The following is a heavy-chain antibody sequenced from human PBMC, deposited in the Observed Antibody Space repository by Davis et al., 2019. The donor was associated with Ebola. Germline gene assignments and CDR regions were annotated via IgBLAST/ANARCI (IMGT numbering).Heavy chain of an antibody. CDR3: ARTDYGDIDAFDI. V-gene: IGHV4-4*02. CDR1: GGSISSSNW. J-gene: IGHJ3*02. D-gene: IGHD4-17*01. Sequence: MPSETLSLTCAVSGGSISSSNWWSWVRQPPGKGLKWIGEIYHSGSTNYNPSLKSRVTISVDKSKNQFSLKLSSVTAADTAVYYCARTDYGDIDAFDIWGQGTMVTVSS. CDR2: IYHSGST.